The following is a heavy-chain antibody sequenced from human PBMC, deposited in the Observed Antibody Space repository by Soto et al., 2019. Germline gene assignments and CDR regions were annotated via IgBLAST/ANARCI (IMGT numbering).Heavy chain of an antibody. CDR3: ARGRTVRNYADDSSDYFYFFGY. CDR1: GDSISTFY. V-gene: IGHV4-59*01. CDR2: VYYTGST. J-gene: IGHJ4*02. Sequence: SETLSLTCTVSGDSISTFYWGWMRQSPGKVLEWIGYVYYTGSTNYNPSLKSRVTISVDRSKNQFSLKLTSANAADTAVYYCARGRTVRNYADDSSDYFYFFGYWGQGTRVTVSS. D-gene: IGHD3-22*01.